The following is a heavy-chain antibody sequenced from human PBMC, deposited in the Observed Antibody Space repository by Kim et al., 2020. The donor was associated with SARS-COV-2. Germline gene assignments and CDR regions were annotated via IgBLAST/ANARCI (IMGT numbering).Heavy chain of an antibody. CDR1: GGTFSSYT. Sequence: SVKVSCKASGGTFSSYTISWVRQAPGQGLEWMGRIIPILGIANYVQKFQGRVTITADKSTSTAYMELSSLRSEDTAVYYCARGDYDYGDQNYYYYYGMDVWGQGTTVTVSS. J-gene: IGHJ6*02. D-gene: IGHD4-17*01. CDR2: IIPILGIA. CDR3: ARGDYDYGDQNYYYYYGMDV. V-gene: IGHV1-69*02.